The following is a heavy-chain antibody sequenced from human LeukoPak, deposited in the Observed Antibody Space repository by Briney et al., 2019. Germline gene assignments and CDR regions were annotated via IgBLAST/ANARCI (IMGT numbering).Heavy chain of an antibody. CDR2: IVLGSGNT. CDR3: AVDQGRPAGDAFDY. V-gene: IGHV1-58*01. J-gene: IGHJ4*02. CDR1: GFTFTSSA. Sequence: SVTVSCKVSGFTFTSSAAQWVRQARGQRLEWIGWIVLGSGNTNYAQKFQERLTITRDMSTTTAYMELSSLTSEDTAVYFCAVDQGRPAGDAFDYWGQGTLVTVSS. D-gene: IGHD2-2*01.